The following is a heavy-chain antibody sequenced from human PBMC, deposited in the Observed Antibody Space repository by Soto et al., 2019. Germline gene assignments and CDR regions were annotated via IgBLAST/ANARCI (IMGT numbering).Heavy chain of an antibody. CDR1: GFTFSSYG. J-gene: IGHJ4*02. V-gene: IGHV3-30*18. D-gene: IGHD3-3*01. Sequence: GGSLRLSCAASGFTFSSYGMHWVRQAPGKGLEWVAVISYDGSNKYYADSVKGRFTISRDNSKNTLYLQMNSLRAEDTAVYYCAKGGGDYDFWSGDLGPPFDYWGQGTLVTVSS. CDR3: AKGGGDYDFWSGDLGPPFDY. CDR2: ISYDGSNK.